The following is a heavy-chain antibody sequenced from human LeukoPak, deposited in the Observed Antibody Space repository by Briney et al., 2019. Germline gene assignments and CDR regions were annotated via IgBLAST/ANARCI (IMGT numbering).Heavy chain of an antibody. V-gene: IGHV3-21*06. CDR1: GFTFSSYS. Sequence: NPGGSLRLSCAASGFTFSSYSMNWVRQAPGKGLEWVSSISSSSSFLYYAGSVKGRFTISRDNAKNSLYLQVNSLRAEDTAVYYCARDADSGGYYSYFDCWGQGTLVTVSS. CDR3: ARDADSGGYYSYFDC. D-gene: IGHD3-22*01. CDR2: ISSSSSFL. J-gene: IGHJ4*02.